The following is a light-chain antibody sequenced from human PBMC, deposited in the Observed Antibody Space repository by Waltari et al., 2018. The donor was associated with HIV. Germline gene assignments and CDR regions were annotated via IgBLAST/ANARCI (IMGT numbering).Light chain of an antibody. CDR1: RSNIAITT. CDR3: AAWDDNMNGWV. V-gene: IGLV1-44*01. Sequence: QSVLTQPPSASGTPGQRVTISCSGSRSNIAITTVTWYQQLPGTAPKLLIYSNNQRPSGIPDRFSGSKSGTSASLAISGLQSEDEADYYCAAWDDNMNGWVFGGGTKLTVL. J-gene: IGLJ3*02. CDR2: SNN.